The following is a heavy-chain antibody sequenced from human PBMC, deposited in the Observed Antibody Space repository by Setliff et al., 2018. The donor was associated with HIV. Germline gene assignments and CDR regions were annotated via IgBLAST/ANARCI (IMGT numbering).Heavy chain of an antibody. J-gene: IGHJ4*02. CDR2: INPSSGGT. CDR1: GYTFTGYY. CDR3: ARVPSRYCSSTTCPFFFDQ. Sequence: ASVKVSCKASGYTFTGYYIHWVRQAPGQGLEWMGWINPSSGGTKFAQKFQGRVTMTRDTSINTAYMEMSRLRSDYTAVYYCARVPSRYCSSTTCPFFFDQWGQGTLVTVSS. V-gene: IGHV1-2*02. D-gene: IGHD2-2*01.